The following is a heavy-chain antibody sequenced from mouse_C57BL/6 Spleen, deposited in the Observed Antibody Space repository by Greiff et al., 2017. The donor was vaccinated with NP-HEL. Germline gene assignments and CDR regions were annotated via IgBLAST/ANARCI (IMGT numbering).Heavy chain of an antibody. D-gene: IGHD1-1*01. J-gene: IGHJ1*03. CDR1: GYTFTSYW. V-gene: IGHV1-64*01. CDR3: ARDSGYGSSYVGYFDV. CDR2: IHPNSGST. Sequence: ASVKLSCKASGYTFTSYWMHWVKQRPGQGLEWIGMIHPNSGSTNYNEKFKSKATLTVDKSSSTAYMQLSSLTSEDSAVYYCARDSGYGSSYVGYFDVWGTGTTVTVSS.